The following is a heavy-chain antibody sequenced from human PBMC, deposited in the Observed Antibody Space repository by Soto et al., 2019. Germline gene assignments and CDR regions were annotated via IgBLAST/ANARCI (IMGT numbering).Heavy chain of an antibody. Sequence: ASVKVSCKASGYTFTGYYMHWVRQAPGQGLEWMGWINPNSGGTNYAQKFQGWVTMTRDTSISTAYMELSRLRSDDTAVYYCARGKRVAARDAFDIWGQGTMVTVSS. V-gene: IGHV1-2*04. CDR3: ARGKRVAARDAFDI. D-gene: IGHD6-6*01. CDR1: GYTFTGYY. J-gene: IGHJ3*02. CDR2: INPNSGGT.